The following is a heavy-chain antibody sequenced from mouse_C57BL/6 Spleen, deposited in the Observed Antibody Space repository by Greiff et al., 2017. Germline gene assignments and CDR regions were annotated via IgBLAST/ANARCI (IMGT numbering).Heavy chain of an antibody. D-gene: IGHD1-1*01. V-gene: IGHV5-4*03. CDR2: ISDGGSYT. CDR3: ARATTVVDAMDY. CDR1: GFTFSSYA. J-gene: IGHJ4*01. Sequence: EVKLVESGGGLVKPGGSLKLSCAASGFTFSSYAMSWVRQTPEKRLEWVATISDGGSYTYYPDNVKGRFTISRDNAKNNLYLQMSHLKSEDTAMYYCARATTVVDAMDYWGQGTSVTVSS.